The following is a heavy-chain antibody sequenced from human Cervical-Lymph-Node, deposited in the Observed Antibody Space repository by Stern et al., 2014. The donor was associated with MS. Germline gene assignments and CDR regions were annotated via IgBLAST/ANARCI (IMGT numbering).Heavy chain of an antibody. J-gene: IGHJ4*02. CDR3: AKHACTGAACPFDL. D-gene: IGHD2-8*02. CDR1: GASISSYTHY. Sequence: QVQLQESGPGLVKPSETLSLTCAVSGASISSYTHYWAWIRQPPGKGLEWIGSVYYSGAPSSTPPQKSPVTISVATSKNHFPWGLNSVTAADTAVYYCAKHACTGAACPFDLWGQGTLVTVSS. V-gene: IGHV4-39*01. CDR2: VYYSGAP.